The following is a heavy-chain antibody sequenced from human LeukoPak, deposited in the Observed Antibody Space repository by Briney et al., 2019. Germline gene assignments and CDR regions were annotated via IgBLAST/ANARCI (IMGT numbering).Heavy chain of an antibody. J-gene: IGHJ4*02. V-gene: IGHV3-33*01. CDR1: GFSFSTYG. D-gene: IGHD5-24*01. Sequence: PGRSLRLSCAASGFSFSTYGMHWVRQAPGKGLQWVAVLWFDGSNKDYADSVKGRFTISRDNSKNTLYLQMNSLRAEDTAVYYCARELSGGYNPYFDYWGQGTLVTVSS. CDR2: LWFDGSNK. CDR3: ARELSGGYNPYFDY.